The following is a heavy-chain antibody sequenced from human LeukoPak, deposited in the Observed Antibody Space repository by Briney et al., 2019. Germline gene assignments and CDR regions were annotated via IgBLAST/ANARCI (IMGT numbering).Heavy chain of an antibody. Sequence: GGSLRLSCAASGFTFSSYSMNWVRQAPGKGLEWVSSISSSSSYIYYADSVKGRFTISRDNAKNSLYLQMNSLRAEDTAVYYCARVASYYGSGDAFDIWGHGTMVTVSS. V-gene: IGHV3-21*01. D-gene: IGHD6-25*01. CDR2: ISSSSSYI. CDR3: ARVASYYGSGDAFDI. J-gene: IGHJ3*02. CDR1: GFTFSSYS.